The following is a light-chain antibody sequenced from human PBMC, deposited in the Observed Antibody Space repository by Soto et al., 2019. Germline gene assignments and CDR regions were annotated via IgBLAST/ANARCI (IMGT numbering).Light chain of an antibody. CDR1: QSISSY. J-gene: IGKJ5*01. Sequence: DIQMTQSPSSLYASVGDRVTITCRASQSISSYLNWYQQKPGKAPNLLIYTTSSLHSGVPSRFSGSGSGTDFTLTISSLQPEDFATYYCQQSYSTPITFGQGTRLEIK. V-gene: IGKV1-39*01. CDR2: TTS. CDR3: QQSYSTPIT.